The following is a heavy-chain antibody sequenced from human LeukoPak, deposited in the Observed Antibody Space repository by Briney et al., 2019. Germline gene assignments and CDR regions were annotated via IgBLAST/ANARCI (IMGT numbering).Heavy chain of an antibody. CDR2: ISSSSSYI. CDR1: GFTFSSYS. CDR3: ASTIFGVVITGGPFDY. Sequence: GGSLRLSCAASGFTFSSYSMNWVRQAPGKGLEWVSSISSSSSYIYYADSVKGRFTISRDNAKNSLYLQMNSLRAEDTAVYYCASTIFGVVITGGPFDYWGQGTLVTVSS. D-gene: IGHD3-3*01. J-gene: IGHJ4*02. V-gene: IGHV3-21*01.